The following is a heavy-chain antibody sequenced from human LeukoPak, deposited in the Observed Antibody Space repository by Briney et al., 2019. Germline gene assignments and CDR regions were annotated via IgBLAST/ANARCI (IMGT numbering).Heavy chain of an antibody. CDR2: IYTSGST. Sequence: SETLSLTCTVSGGSISSGSYYWSWIRQPAGKGLEWIGRIYTSGSTNYNPSLKSRVTISVDTSKNQFSLKLSSVTAADTAVHYCARDPRYYYMDVWGKGTTVTVSS. V-gene: IGHV4-61*02. CDR1: GGSISSGSYY. CDR3: ARDPRYYYMDV. J-gene: IGHJ6*03.